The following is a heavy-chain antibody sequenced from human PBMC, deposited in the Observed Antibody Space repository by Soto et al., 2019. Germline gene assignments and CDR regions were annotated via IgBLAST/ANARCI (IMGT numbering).Heavy chain of an antibody. CDR2: IKSKTDGGTA. D-gene: IGHD3-9*01. V-gene: IGHV3-15*01. CDR3: TTAIYYDILTGYHNVAY. CDR1: GFNFRHPW. J-gene: IGHJ4*02. Sequence: GAPLRLSCFASGFNFRHPWMTWVRQAAGKGLEWVGRIKSKTDGGTADYAAPVKGRATISRDDSKNTVYLQMNSLKTEDTAVYYCTTAIYYDILTGYHNVAYWGQGALVTVS.